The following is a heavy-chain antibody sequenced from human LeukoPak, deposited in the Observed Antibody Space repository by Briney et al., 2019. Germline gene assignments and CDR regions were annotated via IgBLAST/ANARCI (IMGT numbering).Heavy chain of an antibody. CDR3: ARVVVLLWFGDYQGGWFDP. CDR2: INHSGST. D-gene: IGHD3-10*01. CDR1: GGSFSGYY. Sequence: KPSETLSLTCAVYGGSFSGYYWNWIRQPPGKGLEWIGEINHSGSTNYNPSLKSRVTISVDTSKNQFSLKLSSVTAADTAVYYCARVVVLLWFGDYQGGWFDPWGQGTLVTVSS. V-gene: IGHV4-34*01. J-gene: IGHJ5*02.